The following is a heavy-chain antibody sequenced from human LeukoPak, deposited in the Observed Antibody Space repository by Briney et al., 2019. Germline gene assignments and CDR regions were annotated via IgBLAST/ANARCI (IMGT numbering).Heavy chain of an antibody. CDR2: ISAHNGNT. J-gene: IGHJ4*02. D-gene: IGHD3-22*01. V-gene: IGHV1-18*01. CDR1: GYTFTSYG. Sequence: ASVKVSXKASGYTFTSYGISWVRQAPGQGLEWMGWISAHNGNTNYAQKLQGRVTMTTDTSTSTAYMELRSLRSDDTAVYYCARGGDSSGYYPLDYWGQRTLVTVSS. CDR3: ARGGDSSGYYPLDY.